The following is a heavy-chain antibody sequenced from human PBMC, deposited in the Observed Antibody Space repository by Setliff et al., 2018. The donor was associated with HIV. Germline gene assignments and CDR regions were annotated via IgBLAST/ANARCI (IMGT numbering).Heavy chain of an antibody. V-gene: IGHV4-59*01. Sequence: SETLSLTCSISGGSISNYYWVWIRQSPGKGLEWIGHIHYGGGTYYNPSLESRVSISRDTSKNQFSLNLRDVTAGDTALCYCARAVIRREDRGMWTKLWSAPNHMDVWGKGITVTVSS. CDR1: GGSISNYY. CDR2: IHYGGGT. J-gene: IGHJ6*03. D-gene: IGHD3-10*01. CDR3: ARAVIRREDRGMWTKLWSAPNHMDV.